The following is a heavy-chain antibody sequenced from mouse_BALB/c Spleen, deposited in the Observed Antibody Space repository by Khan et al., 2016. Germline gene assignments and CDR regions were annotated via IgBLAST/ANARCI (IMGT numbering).Heavy chain of an antibody. CDR3: ARRNSYYDYDY. J-gene: IGHJ2*01. CDR2: IYPGDGDT. CDR1: GYTFTSYW. Sequence: QVQLQQSGAELARPGASVKLSCKATGYTFTSYWMQWVKQRPGQGLEWIGTIYPGDGDTRYTQKFKDKATLTADKSSSTAYMQLSSLASEDSAVXYCARRNSYYDYDYWGQGTTLTVSS. D-gene: IGHD2-4*01. V-gene: IGHV1-87*01.